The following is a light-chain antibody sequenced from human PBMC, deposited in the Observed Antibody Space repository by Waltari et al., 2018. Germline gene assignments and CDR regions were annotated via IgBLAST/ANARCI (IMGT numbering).Light chain of an antibody. Sequence: IQMTQSPSSVSASVGDGFTITCRASRDITTWLAWYQQKPGEAPKLLIYAASNLESGVPSRFSGGGSGTEFTLTISSLQPEDFATYYCQQADSFPLTFGGGTKVESK. J-gene: IGKJ4*01. CDR2: AAS. CDR3: QQADSFPLT. CDR1: RDITTW. V-gene: IGKV1-12*01.